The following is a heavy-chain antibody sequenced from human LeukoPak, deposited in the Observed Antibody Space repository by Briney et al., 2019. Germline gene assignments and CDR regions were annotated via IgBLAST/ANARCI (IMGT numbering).Heavy chain of an antibody. CDR2: INWNGGST. D-gene: IGHD3-10*01. V-gene: IGHV3-20*04. Sequence: GGSLRLSCAASGFTFDDYGMSWVRQAPGKGLEWVSGINWNGGSTGYADSVKGRFTISRDNAKNSLYLQMNSLRAEDTALYYCARGYGSGSYDYFDYWGQGTLVTVSS. CDR1: GFTFDDYG. CDR3: ARGYGSGSYDYFDY. J-gene: IGHJ4*02.